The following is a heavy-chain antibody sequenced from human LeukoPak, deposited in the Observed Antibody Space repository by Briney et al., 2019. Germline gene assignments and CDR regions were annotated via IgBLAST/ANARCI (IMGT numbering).Heavy chain of an antibody. Sequence: GGSLRLSCAASGFTFSSFGMSWVRQAPGKGLEWVSAISSTGGTAYYADSVQGRFTISRDNAKNSLYLQMNSLRAEDTAVYYCASRQWLVSSFDYWGQGTLVTVSS. CDR2: ISSTGGTA. CDR3: ASRQWLVSSFDY. D-gene: IGHD6-19*01. J-gene: IGHJ4*02. V-gene: IGHV3-23*01. CDR1: GFTFSSFG.